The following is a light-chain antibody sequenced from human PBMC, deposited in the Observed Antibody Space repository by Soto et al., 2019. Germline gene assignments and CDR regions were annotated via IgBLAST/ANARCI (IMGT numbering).Light chain of an antibody. V-gene: IGKV1-39*01. CDR3: QKSYSTLFT. J-gene: IGKJ3*01. CDR2: AAS. CDR1: QTIIRY. Sequence: DIQMTQSPSSLSAFVGDRVTITCRASQTIIRYLNWYQQKPGRAPNLLIYAASSLQSGFPSKFSGSGSGTEFTLTITSLQPEDFANYYCQKSYSTLFTFGPGTKVEIK.